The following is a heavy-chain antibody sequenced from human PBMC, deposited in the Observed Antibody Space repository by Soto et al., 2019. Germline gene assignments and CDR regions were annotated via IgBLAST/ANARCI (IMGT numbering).Heavy chain of an antibody. D-gene: IGHD5-12*01. V-gene: IGHV3-30*18. J-gene: IGHJ4*02. CDR3: AKTHRGWLQSTGGTFDY. CDR2: ISYDGSNK. Sequence: QVQLVESGGGVVQPGRSLRLSCAASGFTFSSYGMHWVRQAPGKGLEWVAVISYDGSNKYYADSVKGRFTISRDNSKNTLYLQMNRLRAQDTAVYYCAKTHRGWLQSTGGTFDYWGQGTLVTVSS. CDR1: GFTFSSYG.